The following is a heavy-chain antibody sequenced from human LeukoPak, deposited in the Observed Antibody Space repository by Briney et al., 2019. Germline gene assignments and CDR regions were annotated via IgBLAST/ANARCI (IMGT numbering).Heavy chain of an antibody. J-gene: IGHJ4*02. CDR1: GFTFSSYS. CDR3: VCDPDIVATMGY. Sequence: GGSLRLSCAASGFTFSSYSMNWVRQAPGKGLEWVSAISGSGGSTYYADSVKGRFTISRDNSKNTLYLQMNSLRAEDTAVYYCVCDPDIVATMGYWGQGTLVTVSS. D-gene: IGHD5-12*01. CDR2: ISGSGGST. V-gene: IGHV3-23*01.